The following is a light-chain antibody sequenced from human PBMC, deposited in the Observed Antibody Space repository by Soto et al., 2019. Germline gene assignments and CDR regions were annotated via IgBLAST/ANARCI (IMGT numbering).Light chain of an antibody. J-gene: IGKJ2*01. CDR3: QQYNSWYT. Sequence: DIQMTQSPSTLSASVGDRVTITCRASQSISGWLAWYQQKPGKAPKLLIYKASSLESGVPSRFSGSGSGTEFTLTISSLQPDDFATYYCQQYNSWYTFGQGTKLEIK. CDR2: KAS. V-gene: IGKV1-5*03. CDR1: QSISGW.